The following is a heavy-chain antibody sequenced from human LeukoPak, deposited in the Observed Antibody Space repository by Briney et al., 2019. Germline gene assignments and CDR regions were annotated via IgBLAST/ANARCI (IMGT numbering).Heavy chain of an antibody. V-gene: IGHV4-39*01. D-gene: IGHD2/OR15-2a*01. CDR1: GGSVYRNNYS. CDR2: IYYTGTT. CDR3: AISRGPGFY. Sequence: SETLSLTCTVSGGSVYRNNYSWGWIRQPPGKGLEWIGSIYYTGTTYYNPSLKSRVTISADTSTNQFSLRLTSVTAADTAIYYCAISRGPGFYWGQGSLVTVSS. J-gene: IGHJ4*02.